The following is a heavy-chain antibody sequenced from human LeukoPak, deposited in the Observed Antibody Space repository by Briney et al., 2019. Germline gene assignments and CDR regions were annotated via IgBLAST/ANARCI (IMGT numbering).Heavy chain of an antibody. CDR1: GGSFSGYY. Sequence: PSETLSLTCAVYGGSFSGYYWSWIRQPPGKGLEWIGEINHSGSTNYNPSLKSRVTISVDTSKNQFSLKLSSVTAADTAVYYCARVPNYYGSLKGWFDPWGQGTLVTVSS. V-gene: IGHV4-34*01. CDR2: INHSGST. D-gene: IGHD3-10*01. J-gene: IGHJ5*02. CDR3: ARVPNYYGSLKGWFDP.